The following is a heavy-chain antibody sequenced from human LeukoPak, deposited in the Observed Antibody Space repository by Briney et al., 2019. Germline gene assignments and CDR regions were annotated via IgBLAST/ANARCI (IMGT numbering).Heavy chain of an antibody. D-gene: IGHD3-22*01. Sequence: PSETLSLTCAVYGGSFSGYRWTWIRQPPGKGLEWIGEINHSHSGSTNDNPSLKSRVTISVDTSKNQVSLKLSSVTAADTAVYYCARGGSSRGYYLYYFDYWGQGTLVTVSS. CDR3: ARGGSSRGYYLYYFDY. CDR1: GGSFSGYR. V-gene: IGHV4-34*01. J-gene: IGHJ4*02. CDR2: INHSHSGST.